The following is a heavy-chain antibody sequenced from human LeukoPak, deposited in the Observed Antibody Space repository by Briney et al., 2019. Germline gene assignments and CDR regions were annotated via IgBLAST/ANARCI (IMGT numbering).Heavy chain of an antibody. J-gene: IGHJ3*02. D-gene: IGHD3-16*01. Sequence: GGSLRLSCAASGFLFSSYWMHWVRQAPGEGLVWVSLSNTDGSSTRYADSVKGRFTVSRDNAMHMLYLQMNSLRVEDTAVYYCASERFGAFDIWGQGTMVTISS. CDR3: ASERFGAFDI. V-gene: IGHV3-74*01. CDR1: GFLFSSYW. CDR2: SNTDGSST.